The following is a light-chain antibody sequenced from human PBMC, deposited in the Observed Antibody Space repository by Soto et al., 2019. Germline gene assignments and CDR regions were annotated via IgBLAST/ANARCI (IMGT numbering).Light chain of an antibody. CDR1: SSDVGGYNY. Sequence: QSALTQPASVSGSPGQSITISCTGTSSDVGGYNYVSWYQQHPGKAPKLMIYDVSNRPSGVSNRLSGSKSGNTASLTISGLEAEDEADYYCSSYTSSSPLVVFGGGTKVTVL. CDR3: SSYTSSSPLVV. CDR2: DVS. J-gene: IGLJ2*01. V-gene: IGLV2-14*01.